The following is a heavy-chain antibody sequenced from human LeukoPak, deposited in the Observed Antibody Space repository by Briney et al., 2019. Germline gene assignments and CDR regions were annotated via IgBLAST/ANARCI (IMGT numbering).Heavy chain of an antibody. V-gene: IGHV3-7*05. Sequence: QPGGSLRLSCAASGFTFSRYWMTWVRQAPGKGLEWVANIKQDGTEKYYVDSVKGRFTISRDNAKSSLYLQMNSLRAEDTAVYYCARDSEWGLLRSDYWGQGTLVTVSS. J-gene: IGHJ4*02. D-gene: IGHD1-26*01. CDR1: GFTFSRYW. CDR2: IKQDGTEK. CDR3: ARDSEWGLLRSDY.